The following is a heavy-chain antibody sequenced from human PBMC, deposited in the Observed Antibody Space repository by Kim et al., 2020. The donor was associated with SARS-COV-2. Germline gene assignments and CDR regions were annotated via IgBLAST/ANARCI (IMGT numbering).Heavy chain of an antibody. CDR2: INHSGST. Sequence: SETLSLTCAVYGGSFSGYYWSWIRQPPGKGLGWIGEINHSGSTNYNPSLKSRVTISVDTSKNQFSLKLSSVTAADTAVYYCNYGSGSSRKDLNDYWCQGT. J-gene: IGHJ4*02. CDR3: NYGSGSSRKDLNDY. V-gene: IGHV4-34*01. D-gene: IGHD3-10*01. CDR1: GGSFSGYY.